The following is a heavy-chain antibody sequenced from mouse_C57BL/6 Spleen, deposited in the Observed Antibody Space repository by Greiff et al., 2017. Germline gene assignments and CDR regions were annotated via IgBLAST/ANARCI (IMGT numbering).Heavy chain of an antibody. J-gene: IGHJ2*01. CDR2: IDPSDSYT. CDR3: ARGASTDYFDY. D-gene: IGHD6-1*01. V-gene: IGHV1-69*01. Sequence: VQLQQPGAELVMPGASVQLSCKASGYTFTSYWMHWVKQRPGQGLEWIGEIDPSDSYTNYNQKFKGKSTLTVAKSSSTAYMQLSSLTSEDSAVYYCARGASTDYFDYWGQGTTLTVSS. CDR1: GYTFTSYW.